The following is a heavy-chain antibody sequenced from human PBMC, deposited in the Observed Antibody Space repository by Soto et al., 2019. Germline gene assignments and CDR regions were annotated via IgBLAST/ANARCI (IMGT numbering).Heavy chain of an antibody. CDR3: ARKGKWIGYYDYYKHV. D-gene: IGHD5-12*01. Sequence: ASVKVSCKASGYTFTSYDINWVRQATGQGLEWMGWMNPNSGNTGYAQKFQGRVTMTRNTSISTAYMEVSSLRSEDTAVYYCARKGKWIGYYDYYKHVWGKGTTVTV. J-gene: IGHJ6*03. CDR2: MNPNSGNT. CDR1: GYTFTSYD. V-gene: IGHV1-8*01.